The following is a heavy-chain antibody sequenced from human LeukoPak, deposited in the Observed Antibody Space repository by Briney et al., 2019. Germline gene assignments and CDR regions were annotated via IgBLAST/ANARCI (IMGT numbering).Heavy chain of an antibody. Sequence: GGSLRLSCAASGFTVSSNYMSWVRQAPGEGLEWVSVIYSGGSTYYADSVKGRFTISRDNSKNTLYLQMNSLRAEDTAVYYCARDLRGSSWPYYYYGMDVWGRGTTVTVSS. CDR3: ARDLRGSSWPYYYYGMDV. CDR2: IYSGGST. V-gene: IGHV3-66*01. D-gene: IGHD6-13*01. J-gene: IGHJ6*02. CDR1: GFTVSSNY.